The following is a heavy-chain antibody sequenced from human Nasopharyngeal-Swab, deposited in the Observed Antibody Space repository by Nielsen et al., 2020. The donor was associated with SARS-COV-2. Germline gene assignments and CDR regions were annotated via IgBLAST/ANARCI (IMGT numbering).Heavy chain of an antibody. J-gene: IGHJ6*02. CDR2: ITPFNVNA. V-gene: IGHV1-45*02. Sequence: SVKVSCKASGFSITYRFLHWMRQAPGQALGWMGWITPFNVNAKYAQKFQGRVSITRDGSRTTASLELSSLRPDDTAMYFCASGQCINGVCNPTDGLDVWGQGTSVTVS. D-gene: IGHD2-8*01. CDR1: GFSITYRF. CDR3: ASGQCINGVCNPTDGLDV.